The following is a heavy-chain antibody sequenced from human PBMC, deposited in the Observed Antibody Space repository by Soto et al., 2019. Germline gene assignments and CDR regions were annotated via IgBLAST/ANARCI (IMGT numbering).Heavy chain of an antibody. V-gene: IGHV4-34*01. CDR3: ARGRLVRRWFDP. J-gene: IGHJ5*02. Sequence: QVQLQQWGAGLLKPSETLSLTCAVYGGSFSGYYWSWIRQTPGKGLEWIGEINHSGSTNYNPSLKSRVTISVDTSKNQFSLKLSSVTAADTAVYYCARGRLVRRWFDPWGQGTLVTVSS. D-gene: IGHD3-9*01. CDR1: GGSFSGYY. CDR2: INHSGST.